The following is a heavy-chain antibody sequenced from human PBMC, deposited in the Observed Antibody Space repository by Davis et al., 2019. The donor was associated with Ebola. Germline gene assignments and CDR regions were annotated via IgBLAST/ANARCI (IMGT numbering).Heavy chain of an antibody. V-gene: IGHV3-7*03. D-gene: IGHD3-10*01. J-gene: IGHJ6*03. Sequence: GESLKISCAASGFTFSSYWMSWVRQAPGKGLEWVANIKQDGSEKYYVDSVKGRFTISRDNAKNSLYLQMNSLRAEDTAVYYCARYYRVRGYYYYYMDVWGKGTTVTVSS. CDR3: ARYYRVRGYYYYYMDV. CDR1: GFTFSSYW. CDR2: IKQDGSEK.